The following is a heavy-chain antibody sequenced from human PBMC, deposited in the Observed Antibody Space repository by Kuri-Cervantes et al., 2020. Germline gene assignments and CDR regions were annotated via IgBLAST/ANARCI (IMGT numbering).Heavy chain of an antibody. Sequence: ASVKVSCKASGGTFSSYAISWVRQAPGQGLEWMGIINPSGGSTSYAQKFQGRVTTTRDTSTSTVYMELSSLRSEDTAVYYCARDMVRGVSYGMDVWGQGTTVTVSS. J-gene: IGHJ6*02. V-gene: IGHV1-46*01. CDR3: ARDMVRGVSYGMDV. CDR1: GGTFSSYA. D-gene: IGHD3-10*01. CDR2: INPSGGST.